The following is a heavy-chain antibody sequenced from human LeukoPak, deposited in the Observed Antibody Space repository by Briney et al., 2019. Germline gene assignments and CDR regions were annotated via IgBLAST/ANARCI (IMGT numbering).Heavy chain of an antibody. CDR2: IYYSGST. J-gene: IGHJ4*02. Sequence: PSQTLSLTCTVSGGSISSGGYYWSWIRQHPGKGLEWIGYIYYSGSTYYNPSLKSRVTISVDTSKNQFSLKLSSVTAADTAVYYCARAGILTGEIGYWGQGTLDTVSS. CDR3: ARAGILTGEIGY. CDR1: GGSISSGGYY. V-gene: IGHV4-31*03. D-gene: IGHD7-27*01.